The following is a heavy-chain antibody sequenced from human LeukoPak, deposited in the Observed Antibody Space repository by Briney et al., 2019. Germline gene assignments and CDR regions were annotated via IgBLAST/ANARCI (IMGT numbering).Heavy chain of an antibody. J-gene: IGHJ6*03. D-gene: IGHD3-3*01. Sequence: PSETLSLTCAVYGGSFSGYYWSWIRQPPGKGLEWIGEISHSGSTNYNPSLKSRVTISVDTSKNQFSLKLSSVTAADTAVYYCARGNRAIFGVVHSYYMDVWGKGTTVTVSS. CDR2: ISHSGST. CDR3: ARGNRAIFGVVHSYYMDV. CDR1: GGSFSGYY. V-gene: IGHV4-34*01.